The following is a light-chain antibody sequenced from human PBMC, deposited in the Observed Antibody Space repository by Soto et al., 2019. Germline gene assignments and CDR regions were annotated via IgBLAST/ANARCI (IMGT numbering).Light chain of an antibody. V-gene: IGKV4-1*01. CDR2: WAS. CDR1: QSVLYSSNNKNY. CDR3: QQYYSTPLT. J-gene: IGKJ4*01. Sequence: DIVMTQSPDSLAVSLGERATINCKSSQSVLYSSNNKNYLAWYQQKPGQPPKLLIYWASTRESGVPXXXXXXXXXXXXXXTISSLQAEDVAVYYCQQYYSTPLTFGGGTKVEIK.